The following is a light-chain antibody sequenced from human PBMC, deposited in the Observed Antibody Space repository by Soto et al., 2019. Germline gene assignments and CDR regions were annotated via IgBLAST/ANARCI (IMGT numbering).Light chain of an antibody. CDR2: WAS. CDR3: QQYYTHTHT. Sequence: DIVVTQSPESLAVSLGEKANINCKASQNLFDSSKNKNYLTWHQQNQGQHPKLLIYWASTRGSGVPDRFTGNGSETHITLTISSLQAEDVAVYYCQQYYTHTHTFGGGTKVEI. CDR1: QNLFDSSKNKNY. V-gene: IGKV4-1*01. J-gene: IGKJ4*02.